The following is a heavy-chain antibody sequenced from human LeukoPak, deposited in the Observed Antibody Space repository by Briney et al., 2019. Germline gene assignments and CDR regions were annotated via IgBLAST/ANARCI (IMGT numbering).Heavy chain of an antibody. CDR1: GFTFSSYS. J-gene: IGHJ5*02. CDR2: ISSSSSYI. V-gene: IGHV3-21*01. D-gene: IGHD3-22*01. Sequence: PGGSLRLSCAASGFTFSSYSMNWVRQAPGKGLEWVSSISSSSSYIYYADSVKGRFTISRDNAKNSLYLQMNSLRAEDTAVYYCARDPYYDSSGRGFDPWGQGTLVTVSS. CDR3: ARDPYYDSSGRGFDP.